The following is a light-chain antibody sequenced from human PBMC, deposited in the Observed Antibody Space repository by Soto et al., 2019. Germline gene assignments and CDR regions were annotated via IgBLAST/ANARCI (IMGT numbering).Light chain of an antibody. V-gene: IGKV3-15*01. CDR2: GAS. CDR3: QAHNNWLPG. Sequence: ITHSPATLSLSPGGIATLSFRAIQSVGSNVALYQQKPGQPPRLLIYGASTTDAGVPARFSGSGYGRPFSLTISSLQSEDFVIYHCQAHNNWLPGFGEGSKV. J-gene: IGKJ4*01. CDR1: QSVGSN.